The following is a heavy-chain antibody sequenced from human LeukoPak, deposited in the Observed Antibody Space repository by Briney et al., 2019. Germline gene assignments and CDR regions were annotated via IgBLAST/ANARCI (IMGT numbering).Heavy chain of an antibody. V-gene: IGHV4-31*01. J-gene: IGHJ4*02. CDR3: ARDVGDWSYFDY. Sequence: SETLSLTCTVSGGSISNGVYYWSWLRQHPGKGLEWIGYIYYSGRTYYNPSLKSQVTISVDTPKNQFSLKLSSVTAADTAVYYCARDVGDWSYFDYWGQGTLVTVSS. CDR2: IYYSGRT. D-gene: IGHD1-26*01. CDR1: GGSISNGVYY.